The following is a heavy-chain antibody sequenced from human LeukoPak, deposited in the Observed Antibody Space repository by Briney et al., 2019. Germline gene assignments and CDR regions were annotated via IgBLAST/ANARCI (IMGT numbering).Heavy chain of an antibody. CDR2: IYTSGST. Sequence: TLSLTCTVSGGSISSGSYYWRWIRQPAGKGLEWIGRIYTSGSTNYNPSLKSRVTISVDTSKNQFSLKLSSVTAADTAVYYCARDDYDSSGYAIWGQGTMVTVSS. J-gene: IGHJ3*02. V-gene: IGHV4-61*02. CDR3: ARDDYDSSGYAI. CDR1: GGSISSGSYY. D-gene: IGHD3-22*01.